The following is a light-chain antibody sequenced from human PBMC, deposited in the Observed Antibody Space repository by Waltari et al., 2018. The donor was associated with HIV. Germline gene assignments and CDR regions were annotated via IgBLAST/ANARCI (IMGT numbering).Light chain of an antibody. Sequence: HSALTQPASVPPSPGQPTTIPCTRANSPLGITNYVSWYQQHPGKVPKVILYEVGTQPPRVSARVSGSQSGNTASLTMSGLQAEDEADYYCSSYSANAKLLFGGGTKLTVL. CDR2: EVG. J-gene: IGLJ2*01. CDR3: SSYSANAKLL. CDR1: NSPLGITNY. V-gene: IGLV2-14*03.